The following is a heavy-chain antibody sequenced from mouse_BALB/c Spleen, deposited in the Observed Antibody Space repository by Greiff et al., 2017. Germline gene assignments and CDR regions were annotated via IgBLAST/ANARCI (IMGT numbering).Heavy chain of an antibody. CDR1: GYAFTNYL. CDR2: INPGSGGT. V-gene: IGHV1-54*01. CDR3: VQRFAY. D-gene: IGHD6-1*01. J-gene: IGHJ3*01. Sequence: VQLQQSGAELVRPGTSVKVSCKASGYAFTNYLIEWVKQRPGQGLEWIGVINPGSGGTNYNEKFKGKATLTADKSSSTAYMQLSSLTSDDSAVYFCVQRFAYGGQGTLVTVSA.